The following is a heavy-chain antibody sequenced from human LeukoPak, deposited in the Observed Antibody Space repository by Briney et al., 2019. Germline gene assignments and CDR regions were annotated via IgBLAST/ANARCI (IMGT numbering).Heavy chain of an antibody. Sequence: GGSLRLSCAVSEFTVSSTYMSWVRQAPGKELEWVAVIWFDGSIKYYADSVKGRFTISRDNSKNTLYLQMNSLRAEDTAVYYCARETRGDTVTFDYWGQGTLVTVSS. V-gene: IGHV3-33*08. CDR1: EFTVSSTY. CDR3: ARETRGDTVTFDY. J-gene: IGHJ4*02. D-gene: IGHD4-17*01. CDR2: IWFDGSIK.